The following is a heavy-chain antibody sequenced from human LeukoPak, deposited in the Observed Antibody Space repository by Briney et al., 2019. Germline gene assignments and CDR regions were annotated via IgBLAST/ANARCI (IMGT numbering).Heavy chain of an antibody. Sequence: PGGSLRLSCAASGFTFSSYGMHWVCQAPGKGLEWVAVISYDGSYKYYADSVKGRFTISRDNSKNTLYLQMNSLRAEDTAVYYCARELSGSYLDDAFDIWGQGTMVTVSS. J-gene: IGHJ3*02. CDR3: ARELSGSYLDDAFDI. CDR2: ISYDGSYK. CDR1: GFTFSSYG. V-gene: IGHV3-30*03. D-gene: IGHD1-26*01.